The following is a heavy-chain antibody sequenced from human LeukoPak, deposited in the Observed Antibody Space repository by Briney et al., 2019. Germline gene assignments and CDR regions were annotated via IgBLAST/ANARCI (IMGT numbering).Heavy chain of an antibody. J-gene: IGHJ5*02. V-gene: IGHV1-3*01. D-gene: IGHD3-10*01. CDR2: INAGNGNT. Sequence: ASVKVSCKASGYTFTSYAMHWVRQAPGQRLEWMGWINAGNGNTKYSQKLQGRVTMTTDTSTSTAYMELRSLRSDDTAVYYCARDLRGWFDPWGQGTLVTVSS. CDR1: GYTFTSYA. CDR3: ARDLRGWFDP.